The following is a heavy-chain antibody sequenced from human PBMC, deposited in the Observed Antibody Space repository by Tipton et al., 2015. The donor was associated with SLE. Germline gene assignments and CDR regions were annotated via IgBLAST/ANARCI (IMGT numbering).Heavy chain of an antibody. Sequence: SLRLSCAASGFTFSSYGMHWVRQAPGKGLEWVAFIRYDGSNKYYADSVKGRFTISRDNSKNTLYLQMNSLRAEDTAVYYCAKQPGYSSSWFDYWGQGTLVTVSS. CDR1: GFTFSSYG. V-gene: IGHV3-30*02. J-gene: IGHJ4*02. CDR2: IRYDGSNK. D-gene: IGHD6-13*01. CDR3: AKQPGYSSSWFDY.